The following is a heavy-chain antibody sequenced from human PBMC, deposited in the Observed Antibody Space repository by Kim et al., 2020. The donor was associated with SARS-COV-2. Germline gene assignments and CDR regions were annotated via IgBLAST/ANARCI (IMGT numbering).Heavy chain of an antibody. D-gene: IGHD2-15*01. J-gene: IGHJ6*02. Sequence: GGSLRLSCAASGFPFRSYAMTWVRQAPGKGLEWVATINDGDGYTNLADSVKGRFTISRDNSRSTLFLQMSSLRAEDTAVYYCAKELVVKSQILGYYYGMDVWGQGTTVTVSS. CDR3: AKELVVKSQILGYYYGMDV. V-gene: IGHV3-23*01. CDR2: INDGDGYT. CDR1: GFPFRSYA.